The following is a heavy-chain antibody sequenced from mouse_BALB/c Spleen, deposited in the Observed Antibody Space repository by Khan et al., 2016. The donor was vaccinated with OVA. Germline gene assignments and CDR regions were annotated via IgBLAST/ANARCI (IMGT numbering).Heavy chain of an antibody. V-gene: IGHV1-77*01. D-gene: IGHD1-1*02. CDR1: GYIFTDYV. J-gene: IGHJ3*01. Sequence: QVQLQQSGPELVKPGASVKMSCKASGYIFTDYVINWVKQRTGQGLKWIGKFYPGSGTTYYNEKFKGKANLTADKSSNTAYMQLSSLTSEDSAVYFCAKNYASWFADWGQGTLVSVSA. CDR3: AKNYASWFAD. CDR2: FYPGSGTT.